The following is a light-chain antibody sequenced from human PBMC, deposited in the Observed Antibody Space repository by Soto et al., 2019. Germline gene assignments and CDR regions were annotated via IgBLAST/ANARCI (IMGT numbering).Light chain of an antibody. CDR3: QQLNSHPRA. CDR1: QPIYSY. J-gene: IGKJ2*01. Sequence: DIQLTQSPFFLSASVGDRVTISCRASQPIYSYLAWYQQKPGKAPKLPIFGASKLQSGVPSRFSGSGSATEFTLTISSLQPEDFATYYCQQLNSHPRAFGQGTKLEIK. V-gene: IGKV1-9*01. CDR2: GAS.